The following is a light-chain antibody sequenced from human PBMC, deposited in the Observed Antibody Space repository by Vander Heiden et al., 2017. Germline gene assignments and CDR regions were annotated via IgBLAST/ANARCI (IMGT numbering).Light chain of an antibody. Sequence: QSVLTQPPSVHAAPGQKVTISCPGRSSNIGYNHVSWYQQLPGTAPKLLIYDNNKRPSGIPDRFSGSKSGTSATLGITGLQTGDEAIYFCATWDNTLVAVLFGGGTKLTVL. V-gene: IGLV1-51*01. CDR1: SSNIGYNH. CDR2: DNN. J-gene: IGLJ2*01. CDR3: ATWDNTLVAVL.